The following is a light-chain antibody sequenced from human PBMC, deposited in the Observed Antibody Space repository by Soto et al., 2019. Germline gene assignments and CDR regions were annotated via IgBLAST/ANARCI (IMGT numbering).Light chain of an antibody. Sequence: EIVLTQSPGTLSLSPGERATLSCRASQSVSSSYLAWYQQKPGQAPRLLIYGASSRATVIPDRFSGSASGTDFTLTISRLEPEDFAVYYCHQYDSSPLTFGGGTKLEIK. CDR2: GAS. CDR3: HQYDSSPLT. V-gene: IGKV3-20*01. CDR1: QSVSSSY. J-gene: IGKJ4*01.